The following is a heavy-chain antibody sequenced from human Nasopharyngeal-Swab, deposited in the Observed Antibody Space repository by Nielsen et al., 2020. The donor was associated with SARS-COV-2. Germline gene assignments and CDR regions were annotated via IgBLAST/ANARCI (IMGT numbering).Heavy chain of an antibody. J-gene: IGHJ4*02. D-gene: IGHD5-24*01. Sequence: WIRQPPGKALEWLAHIFSNDEKSYSTSLKSRLTIFKDTSKSQVVLTMTNMDPVDTATYYCARMAEMATEKFDYWGQGTLVTVSS. V-gene: IGHV2-26*01. CDR2: IFSNDEK. CDR3: ARMAEMATEKFDY.